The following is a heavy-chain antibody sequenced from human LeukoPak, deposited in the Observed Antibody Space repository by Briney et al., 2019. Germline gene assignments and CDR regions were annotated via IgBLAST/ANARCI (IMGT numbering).Heavy chain of an antibody. D-gene: IGHD3-9*01. Sequence: GGSLRLSCAASGFTFSTHWMHWVRQARGKGLVWVARIRPEGTTTAYADSVKGRFTISRDNAKNTLFLQMNSLSAEDTAVYYCARDLDWILFDYWGQGTLVTVSS. CDR3: ARDLDWILFDY. J-gene: IGHJ4*02. V-gene: IGHV3-74*03. CDR1: GFTFSTHW. CDR2: IRPEGTTT.